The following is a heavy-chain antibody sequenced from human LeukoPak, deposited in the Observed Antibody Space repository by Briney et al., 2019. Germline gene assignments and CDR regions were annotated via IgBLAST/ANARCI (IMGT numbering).Heavy chain of an antibody. CDR1: GFTFSSYV. J-gene: IGHJ4*02. V-gene: IGHV3-23*01. CDR3: AKDPYYYGSGSYHPIYYFDY. CDR2: ISGSDGST. Sequence: GGSLRLSCAASGFTFSSYVMSWVRQAPGKGLEWVSGISGSDGSTYYADSVKGRFTISRDNSKNTLYLQMNSLRAEDTAVYYCAKDPYYYGSGSYHPIYYFDYWGQGTQVTVSS. D-gene: IGHD3-10*01.